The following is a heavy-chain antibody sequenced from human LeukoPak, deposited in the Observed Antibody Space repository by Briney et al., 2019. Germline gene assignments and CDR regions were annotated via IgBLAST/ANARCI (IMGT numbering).Heavy chain of an antibody. CDR1: GFNFGSYA. CDR2: IWYDGSNK. D-gene: IGHD4-23*01. J-gene: IGHJ4*02. V-gene: IGHV3-30*04. CDR3: ARGAHYGGNSPDY. Sequence: PGRSLRLSCAASGFNFGSYAMHWVRQAPDKGLQWVAVIWYDGSNKYYADSVKGRFTISRDNSQSTVFLQMNSLRIEDTGVYYCARGAHYGGNSPDYWGQGTLVTVSS.